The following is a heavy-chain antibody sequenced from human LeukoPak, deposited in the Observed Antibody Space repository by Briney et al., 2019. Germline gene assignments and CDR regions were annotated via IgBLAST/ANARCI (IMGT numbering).Heavy chain of an antibody. CDR2: ISSDNTYI. CDR1: GFTFSYYS. Sequence: GGSLRLSCTASGFTFSYYSVTWVRQAPGKGLEWVSSISSDNTYIYYADSVRGRFTISRDNAKNLFYLRMNSLRAEDTAVYYCARLDRADYSTSPIPYYNYFMDAWDKGTTVTVSS. CDR3: ARLDRADYSTSPIPYYNYFMDA. V-gene: IGHV3-21*06. J-gene: IGHJ6*03. D-gene: IGHD6-13*01.